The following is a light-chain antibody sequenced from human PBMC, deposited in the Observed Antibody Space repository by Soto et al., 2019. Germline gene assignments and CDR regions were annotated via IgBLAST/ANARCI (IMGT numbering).Light chain of an antibody. CDR1: SGSVSTNYY. Sequence: QTVVTQEPSFSVSPGGTVTLTCGLSSGSVSTNYYPSWYQQTPGQNPRTLIYSTDIRSSGVPDRFSGSILGNKAALTITGAQADDESGYFCVLYMGSGIPPVFGGGTKLTVL. J-gene: IGLJ3*02. V-gene: IGLV8-61*01. CDR2: STD. CDR3: VLYMGSGIPPV.